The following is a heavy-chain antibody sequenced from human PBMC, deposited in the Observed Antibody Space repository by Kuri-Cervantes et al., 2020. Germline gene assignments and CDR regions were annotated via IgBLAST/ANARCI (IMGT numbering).Heavy chain of an antibody. CDR3: ARATADGMDI. CDR1: GFTFSSYG. D-gene: IGHD2-21*02. Sequence: GESLKISCAASGFTFSSYGMHWVRQAPGKGLEWVAVIWYDGSNKYYADSVKGRFTISRDNAENSLYLQMNSLRAEDTAVYYCARATADGMDIWGQGTTVTVSS. J-gene: IGHJ6*02. CDR2: IWYDGSNK. V-gene: IGHV3-33*01.